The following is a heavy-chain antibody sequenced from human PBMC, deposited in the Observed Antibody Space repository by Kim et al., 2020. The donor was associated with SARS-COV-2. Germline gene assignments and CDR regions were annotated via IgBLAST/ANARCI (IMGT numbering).Heavy chain of an antibody. D-gene: IGHD6-19*01. V-gene: IGHV4-34*01. J-gene: IGHJ5*02. CDR3: ARKYSSGWYGWFDP. Sequence: SETLSLTCAVYGGSFSGYYWSWIRQPPGKGLEWIGEINHSGSTNYNPSLKSRVTISVDTSKNQFSLKLSSVTAADTAVYYCARKYSSGWYGWFDPWGQGTLVTVSS. CDR2: INHSGST. CDR1: GGSFSGYY.